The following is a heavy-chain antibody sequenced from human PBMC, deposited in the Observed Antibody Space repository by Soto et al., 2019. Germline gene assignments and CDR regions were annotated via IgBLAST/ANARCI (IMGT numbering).Heavy chain of an antibody. CDR2: ISGGGNDR. Sequence: QVQQQPWGAGLLKPSETLSLTCAVYAGSFSHYYWNWIRQSPGKGLEWVAGISGGGNDRYYADFVQGRLTFSRDNSRNILYLQMNSLRADDTAMYFCARSLFMVAPDNEPFDYWGQGTLVTVSS. J-gene: IGHJ4*02. V-gene: IGHV3-11*01. CDR1: AGSFSHYY. D-gene: IGHD5-12*01. CDR3: ARSLFMVAPDNEPFDY.